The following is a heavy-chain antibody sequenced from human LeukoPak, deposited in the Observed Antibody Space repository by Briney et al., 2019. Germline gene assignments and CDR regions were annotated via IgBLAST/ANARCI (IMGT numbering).Heavy chain of an antibody. D-gene: IGHD1-14*01. V-gene: IGHV3-23*01. CDR3: AAEGNRTYFDY. CDR1: GFTVSSNY. Sequence: GGSLRLSCAASGFTVSSNYMSWARQAPGKGLEWVSTMSGSGGGTYYADSVKGRFTISRDNSKNTLYLQMNSLRAEDSALYYCAAEGNRTYFDYWGQGTLVTVSS. J-gene: IGHJ4*02. CDR2: MSGSGGGT.